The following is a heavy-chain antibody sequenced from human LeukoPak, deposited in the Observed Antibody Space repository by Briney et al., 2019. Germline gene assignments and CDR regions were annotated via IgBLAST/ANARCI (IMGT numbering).Heavy chain of an antibody. CDR3: ASALLLGYCSSTSCYRWFDP. Sequence: GASVKVSCKASGGTFSSYAISWVRQAPGQGLEWMGGIIPIFGTANYAQKFQGRVTITTDESTSTAYMELSSLRSEDTAVYYCASALLLGYCSSTSCYRWFDPWGQGTLVTVSS. CDR2: IIPIFGTA. D-gene: IGHD2-2*02. CDR1: GGTFSSYA. J-gene: IGHJ5*02. V-gene: IGHV1-69*05.